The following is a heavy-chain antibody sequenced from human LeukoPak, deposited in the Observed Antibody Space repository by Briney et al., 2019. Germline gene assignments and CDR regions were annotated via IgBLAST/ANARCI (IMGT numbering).Heavy chain of an antibody. J-gene: IGHJ5*02. V-gene: IGHV4-39*01. Sequence: PSETLSLTCTVSGGSITSTAYYWGWIRQPPGKGLEWIASILYSGSTYYSPSLKSRVTISVDTSKNQFSLKMSSVTATDTAVYYCASCLNTGGPSGSFDPWGRGTLVTVSS. CDR1: GGSITSTAYY. CDR2: ILYSGST. D-gene: IGHD2-8*02. CDR3: ASCLNTGGPSGSFDP.